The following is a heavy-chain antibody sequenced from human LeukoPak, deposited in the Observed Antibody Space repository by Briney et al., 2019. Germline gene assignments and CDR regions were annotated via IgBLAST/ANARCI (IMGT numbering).Heavy chain of an antibody. D-gene: IGHD6-6*01. V-gene: IGHV4-59*01. Sequence: SSETLSLTCTVSGGSISSYYWSWIRQPPGKGLEWIGYIYYSGSTNYNPSLKSRVTISVDTSKNQFSLKLSSVTAADTAVYYCARVIAALGYFDYWGQGTLVTVSS. CDR1: GGSISSYY. CDR3: ARVIAALGYFDY. J-gene: IGHJ4*02. CDR2: IYYSGST.